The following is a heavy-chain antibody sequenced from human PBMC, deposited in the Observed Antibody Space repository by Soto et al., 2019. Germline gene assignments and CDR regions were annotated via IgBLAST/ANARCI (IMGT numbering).Heavy chain of an antibody. CDR2: ISYDGSNK. CDR3: AKETNGDYYESTDSDY. Sequence: QVQLVESGGGVVQPGRSLRLSCAASGFTFSSYGMHWVRQAPGKGLEWVAVISYDGSNKYYADSVKGRFTISRDNSKNSRDLQISSQRAEDTAVYYCAKETNGDYYESTDSDYWGQGTLVTVS. V-gene: IGHV3-30*18. J-gene: IGHJ4*02. CDR1: GFTFSSYG. D-gene: IGHD3-22*01.